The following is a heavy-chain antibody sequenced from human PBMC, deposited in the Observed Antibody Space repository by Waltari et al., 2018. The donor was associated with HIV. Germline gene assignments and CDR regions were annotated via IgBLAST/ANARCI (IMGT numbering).Heavy chain of an antibody. D-gene: IGHD5-18*01. Sequence: EVQLVQSGAEVKKPGESRKISCKGSGYRFTSYSIGWVRQLPGRGLEWMGIIYPGDSDTRYSPSFQGQVTISADKSISTAYLQWSSLKASDTAMYYCARSPRRIQLWSAGMDVWGQGTTVTVSS. CDR3: ARSPRRIQLWSAGMDV. CDR2: IYPGDSDT. J-gene: IGHJ6*02. V-gene: IGHV5-51*01. CDR1: GYRFTSYS.